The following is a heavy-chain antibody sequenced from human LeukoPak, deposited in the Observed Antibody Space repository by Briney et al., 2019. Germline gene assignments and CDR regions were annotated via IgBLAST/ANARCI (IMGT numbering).Heavy chain of an antibody. CDR2: IYYDGST. V-gene: IGHV4-59*08. J-gene: IGHJ5*02. D-gene: IGHD2-2*01. CDR3: ARRLCSSVTCSIAPSGNWLDP. CDR1: GASISDYW. Sequence: SETLSLTCTVSGASISDYWWNWIRQPPGKALEWIGYIYYDGSTHYNPSLKGRVTISLDTSRTHFSLKLTSVPAADTAVYYCARRLCSSVTCSIAPSGNWLDPWGQGTLVTVSS.